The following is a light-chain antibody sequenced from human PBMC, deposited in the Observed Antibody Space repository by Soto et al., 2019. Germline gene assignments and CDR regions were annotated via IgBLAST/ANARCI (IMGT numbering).Light chain of an antibody. Sequence: DIQMTQSPSSLSASVGDRVTITCRASQSISSNINWYQQKPGKAPKLLIYAASSLQGGVPSRFSGSGSGTQSTLTISSLQPEDVATYYCQQSYSTPMYTFGQGTKLEIK. J-gene: IGKJ2*01. CDR2: AAS. CDR1: QSISSN. CDR3: QQSYSTPMYT. V-gene: IGKV1-39*01.